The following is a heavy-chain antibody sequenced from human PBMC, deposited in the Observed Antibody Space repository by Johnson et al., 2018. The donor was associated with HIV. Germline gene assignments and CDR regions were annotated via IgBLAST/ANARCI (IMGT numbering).Heavy chain of an antibody. CDR2: ISWNSGSI. CDR3: ARAVRIGVGGTVLGASDI. J-gene: IGHJ3*02. D-gene: IGHD6-13*01. Sequence: EVQLVESGGGLVQPGRSLRLSCAAYGFTFDDYAMHWVRQAPGKGLEWVSVISWNSGSIGYADSVKGRFTISRDSSKNTLYLQMNSLRVEDTALYYCARAVRIGVGGTVLGASDIWGQGKMVTVSS. CDR1: GFTFDDYA. V-gene: IGHV3-9*01.